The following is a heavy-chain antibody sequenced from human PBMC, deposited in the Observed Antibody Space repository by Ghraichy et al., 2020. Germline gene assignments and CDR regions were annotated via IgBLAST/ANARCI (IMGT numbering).Heavy chain of an antibody. V-gene: IGHV4-59*08. Sequence: SQTLSLTCTVSGDSISSYYWSWIRQPPGKGLEWIGYIYYSGSTNYNPSLKSRVTISVDTSKNQFSLKLSSVTAADTAVYYCARRLRFYTSYGMDVWGQGTTVTVSS. J-gene: IGHJ6*02. CDR1: GDSISSYY. CDR3: ARRLRFYTSYGMDV. CDR2: IYYSGST. D-gene: IGHD3-3*01.